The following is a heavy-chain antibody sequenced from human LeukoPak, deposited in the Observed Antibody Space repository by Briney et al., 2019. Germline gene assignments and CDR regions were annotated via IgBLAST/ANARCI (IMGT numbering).Heavy chain of an antibody. CDR1: GFTFSGYA. J-gene: IGHJ4*02. V-gene: IGHV3-23*01. CDR2: ISGSGGST. CDR3: ASYYGSGSPPVY. Sequence: GGSLRLSCAASGFTFSGYAMSWVRQAPGKGLEWVSVISGSGGSTYYADSVKGRFTISRDNAKNSLYLQMNSLRAEDTAVYYCASYYGSGSPPVYWGQGTLVTVSS. D-gene: IGHD3-10*01.